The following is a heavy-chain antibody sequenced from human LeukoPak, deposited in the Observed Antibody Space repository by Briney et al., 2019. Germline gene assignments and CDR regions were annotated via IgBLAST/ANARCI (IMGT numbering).Heavy chain of an antibody. V-gene: IGHV3-53*01. CDR3: ARVFNAAGYYTSHYYFDY. D-gene: IGHD3/OR15-3a*01. CDR1: GFTVSSNY. Sequence: GGSLRLSCAASGFTVSSNYMSWVRQAPGKGLEWVSVIYSGGSTYYADSVKGRFTISRDNSKNTLYLQMNSLRAEDTAVYYCARVFNAAGYYTSHYYFDYWGQGTLVTVSS. CDR2: IYSGGST. J-gene: IGHJ4*02.